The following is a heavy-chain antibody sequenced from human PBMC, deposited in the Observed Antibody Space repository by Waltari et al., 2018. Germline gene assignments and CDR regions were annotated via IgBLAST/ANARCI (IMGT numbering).Heavy chain of an antibody. CDR1: GGSFSGYY. Sequence: QVQLQQWGAGLLKPSETLSLTCAVYGGSFSGYYWRWIRQPPGKGLEWIGEINHSGSTNYNPPLESRVTISVDTSKHQFSLKLSSVTAADAAVYYCARGGVVRGVISYYFDYWGQGTLVTVSS. J-gene: IGHJ4*02. D-gene: IGHD3-10*01. V-gene: IGHV4-34*01. CDR3: ARGGVVRGVISYYFDY. CDR2: INHSGST.